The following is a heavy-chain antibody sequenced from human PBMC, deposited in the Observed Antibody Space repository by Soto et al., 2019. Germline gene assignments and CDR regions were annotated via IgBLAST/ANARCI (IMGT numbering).Heavy chain of an antibody. Sequence: GGSLRLSCAASGLIFSNYKMHWVRQAPGKGLVWVSRISTDGSITDYADSVKGRFTVSRDNAKNTLYLQMNSLRVDDTAVYYCARGLKYYGSGSYYSPLEYWGQGTLVTVSS. CDR2: ISTDGSIT. D-gene: IGHD3-10*01. CDR1: GLIFSNYK. V-gene: IGHV3-74*01. CDR3: ARGLKYYGSGSYYSPLEY. J-gene: IGHJ4*02.